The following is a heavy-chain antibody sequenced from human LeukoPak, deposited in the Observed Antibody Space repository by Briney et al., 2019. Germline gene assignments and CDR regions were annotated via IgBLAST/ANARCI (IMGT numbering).Heavy chain of an antibody. Sequence: GASVKVSCKASGYTFTSYDINWVRQAPGQGLEWMGWISAYNGNTNYAQKLQGRVTMTTDTSTSTAYMEVRSLTSDDTAVYYCARGGITIFGVVIPVHDYWGQGTLVTVSS. CDR3: ARGGITIFGVVIPVHDY. CDR2: ISAYNGNT. J-gene: IGHJ4*02. CDR1: GYTFTSYD. D-gene: IGHD3-3*01. V-gene: IGHV1-18*01.